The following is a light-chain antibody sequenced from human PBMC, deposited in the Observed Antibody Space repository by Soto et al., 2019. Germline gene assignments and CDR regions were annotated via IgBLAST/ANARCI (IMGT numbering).Light chain of an antibody. V-gene: IGLV1-47*01. CDR1: SSNIGSNY. CDR2: RNN. J-gene: IGLJ2*01. Sequence: QSVLTQPPSASGTPVQRVTLSCSGSSSNIGSNYVYWYQQLPGTAPKLLIYRNNQRPSGVPDRFSGSKSGTSASLAISGLRSEDEADYYCAAWDDSLSGVVFGGGTKVTVL. CDR3: AAWDDSLSGVV.